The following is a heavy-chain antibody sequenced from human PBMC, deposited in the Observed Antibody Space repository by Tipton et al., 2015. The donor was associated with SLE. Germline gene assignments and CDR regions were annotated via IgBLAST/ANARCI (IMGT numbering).Heavy chain of an antibody. J-gene: IGHJ4*02. CDR2: IRSKANSYAT. V-gene: IGHV3-73*01. Sequence: SLRLSCAASGFTFSGSAMHWVRQASGKGLEWVGRIRSKANSYATAYGASVKGRFTISRDDSKNTAYLQMNSLRAEDTAVYYCAKDRVAAAGIGDYFDYWGQGTLVTVSS. D-gene: IGHD6-13*01. CDR3: AKDRVAAAGIGDYFDY. CDR1: GFTFSGSA.